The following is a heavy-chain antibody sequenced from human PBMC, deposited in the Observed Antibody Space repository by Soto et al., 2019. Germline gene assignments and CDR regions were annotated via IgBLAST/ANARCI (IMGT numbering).Heavy chain of an antibody. V-gene: IGHV1-69*13. D-gene: IGHD3-22*01. Sequence: GASVKVSCKASGGTFSSYAISWVRQAPGQGLEWMGGIIPIFGTANYAQKFQGRVTITADESTSTAYMELSSLRSEDTAVYYCARKPVYDSSGYYLDYWGQGTLVTVYS. CDR1: GGTFSSYA. CDR3: ARKPVYDSSGYYLDY. J-gene: IGHJ4*02. CDR2: IIPIFGTA.